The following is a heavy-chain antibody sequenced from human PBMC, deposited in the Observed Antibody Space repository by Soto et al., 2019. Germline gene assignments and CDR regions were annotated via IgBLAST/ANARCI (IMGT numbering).Heavy chain of an antibody. CDR3: ARGIPGYYGKDV. J-gene: IGHJ6*01. CDR2: IKGDGSRI. CDR1: GFTFSNYW. V-gene: IGHV3-74*01. D-gene: IGHD2-2*02. Sequence: EVQLVESGGGLVQPGGSLRLSCAASGFTFSNYWIHWVRQAPGKGLVWVSGIKGDGSRIDYAASVKGRFTISRHNAKNTVYVQMTSLGDEDAAVYYCARGIPGYYGKDVWGQGTTVTVSS.